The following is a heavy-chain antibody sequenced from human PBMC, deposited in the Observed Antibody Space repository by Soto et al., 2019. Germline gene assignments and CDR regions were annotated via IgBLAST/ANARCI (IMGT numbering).Heavy chain of an antibody. J-gene: IGHJ3*02. D-gene: IGHD2-8*01. CDR3: ARACQTGYCTNGVWDAFDI. CDR1: GFTFSSYA. V-gene: IGHV3-23*01. Sequence: GGSLRLSCAASGFTFSSYAMSWVRQAPGKGLEWVSAISGSGSNKYYVDSVKGRFTISRDNSKNTLYLQMNSLRAEDTAVYYCARACQTGYCTNGVWDAFDIWGQGTMVTVSS. CDR2: ISGSGSNK.